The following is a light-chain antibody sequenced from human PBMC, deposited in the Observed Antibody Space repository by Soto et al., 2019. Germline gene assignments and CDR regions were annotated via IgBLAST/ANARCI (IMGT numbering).Light chain of an antibody. CDR2: EVT. Sequence: QSALTQPASVSGSPGQSITISCTGTSSDVGAYNYVSWYQHHPGKVPKLLIYEVTNRPSGVSDRFSGSKFGNTASLTISGLQAEDEADYYCSSKRDSSTLFVFGTGTKLTVL. CDR1: SSDVGAYNY. CDR3: SSKRDSSTLFV. J-gene: IGLJ1*01. V-gene: IGLV2-14*01.